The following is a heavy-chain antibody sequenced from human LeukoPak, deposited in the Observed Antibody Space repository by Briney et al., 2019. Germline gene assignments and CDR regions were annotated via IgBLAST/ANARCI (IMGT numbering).Heavy chain of an antibody. V-gene: IGHV3-30*19. J-gene: IGHJ4*02. CDR1: GFTFSNYG. Sequence: GGSLRLPCAASGFTFSNYGMHWVRQAPGKGLEWVAVISYDGSHKYYKDSVKGRFTISRDNSKNTLYLQMDSLRAEDTAVYYCAREDYGKYFFDFWGQGTLVTVPS. D-gene: IGHD4-17*01. CDR3: AREDYGKYFFDF. CDR2: ISYDGSHK.